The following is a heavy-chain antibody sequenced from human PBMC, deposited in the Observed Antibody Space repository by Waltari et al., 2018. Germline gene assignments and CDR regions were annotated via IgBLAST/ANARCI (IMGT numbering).Heavy chain of an antibody. D-gene: IGHD1-26*01. Sequence: EVQLVESGGDLVQPGGSLRLSCAASGFTFSSYWMCWVRQAPGKGLEGVANIKEDGSEKCYVDSVKGRFTISRDNAKNSLYLQMNSLRAEDSAVYYCARTQWDSTSRRAFDIWGQGTVVTVSS. CDR3: ARTQWDSTSRRAFDI. J-gene: IGHJ3*02. V-gene: IGHV3-7*01. CDR2: IKEDGSEK. CDR1: GFTFSSYW.